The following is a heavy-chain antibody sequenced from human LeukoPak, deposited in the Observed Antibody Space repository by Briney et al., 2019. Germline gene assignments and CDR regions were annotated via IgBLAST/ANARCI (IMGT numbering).Heavy chain of an antibody. Sequence: GGSLRLSCAASGFTFTSYSMNWVRQAPGKGLEWVSTISSGGGSTYYADSVKGRFTISRDNSKNTLYLQVNSLRAEDTAVYYCAKGGKWDVTPFDYWGQGTLVTVSS. D-gene: IGHD1-26*01. CDR3: AKGGKWDVTPFDY. CDR2: ISSGGGST. J-gene: IGHJ4*02. V-gene: IGHV3-23*01. CDR1: GFTFTSYS.